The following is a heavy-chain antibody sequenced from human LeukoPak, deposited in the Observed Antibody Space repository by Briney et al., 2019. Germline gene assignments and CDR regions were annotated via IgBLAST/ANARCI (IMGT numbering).Heavy chain of an antibody. V-gene: IGHV3-23*01. D-gene: IGHD6-19*01. CDR2: ISGSGGST. CDR1: GFTFSSYA. CDR3: AKDRSSGWYDAFDI. Sequence: GGSLRLSCAASGFTFSSYAMSWVRQAPGKGLEWVSSISGSGGSTYYSDSVKGRFTISRDNSKNALYLQLNSLRAEDTAVYYCAKDRSSGWYDAFDIWGQGTMVTVSS. J-gene: IGHJ3*02.